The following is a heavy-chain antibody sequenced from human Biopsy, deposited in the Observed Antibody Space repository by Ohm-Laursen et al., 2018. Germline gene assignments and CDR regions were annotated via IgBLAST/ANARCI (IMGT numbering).Heavy chain of an antibody. CDR2: IYYTGNT. CDR3: ARFSLYNGSYYWGY. Sequence: SETLSLTCIVSGGSTSLYYWGWIRQPPGKRLEYLGNIYYTGNTDYNPSLKSRATISIDTSKNEFPLNLTSVTATDTAVYYCARFSLYNGSYYWGYWGQGTLVTVSS. V-gene: IGHV4-59*08. D-gene: IGHD1-26*01. CDR1: GGSTSLYY. J-gene: IGHJ4*02.